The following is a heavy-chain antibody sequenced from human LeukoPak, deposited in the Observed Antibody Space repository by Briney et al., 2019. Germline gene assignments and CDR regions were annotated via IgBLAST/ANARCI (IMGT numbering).Heavy chain of an antibody. V-gene: IGHV4-59*01. D-gene: IGHD6-19*01. CDR1: GGSISSYY. CDR3: ARDRSSSGVFFDY. J-gene: IGHJ4*02. Sequence: SETLSLTCTVSGGSISSYYWSWIRQPPGKGLEWIGYIYYSGSTNYNPSLKSRVTISVDTSKNQFSLKLSSVTAADTAEYYCARDRSSSGVFFDYWGQGTLVTVSS. CDR2: IYYSGST.